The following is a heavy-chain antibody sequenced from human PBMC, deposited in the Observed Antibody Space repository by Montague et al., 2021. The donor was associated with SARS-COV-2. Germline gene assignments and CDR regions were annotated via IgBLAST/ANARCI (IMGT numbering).Heavy chain of an antibody. CDR2: IYYSGST. CDR1: GGSISSRSYS. D-gene: IGHD4-23*01. CDR3: ARLRGDYGGTYDTFDI. Sequence: SETVSPTRTVSGGSISSRSYSWGWIRGPPGKGLEWIGSIYYSGSTYYNPCLKSRVTISVDTSKNQFSLKLSSVTAADTAVYYCARLRGDYGGTYDTFDIWGQGTMVTVSS. J-gene: IGHJ3*02. V-gene: IGHV4-39*01.